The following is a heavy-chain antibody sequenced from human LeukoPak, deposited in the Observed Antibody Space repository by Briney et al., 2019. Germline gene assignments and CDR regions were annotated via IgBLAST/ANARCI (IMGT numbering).Heavy chain of an antibody. CDR2: ISSSSSYI. CDR3: ARDLYDILTGYSSNFDY. Sequence: GGSLRLSCAASGFTFSSYSINWVRQAPGKGLEWVSSISSSSSYIYYADSVKGRFTISRDNAKNSLYLQMNSLRAEDTAVYYCARDLYDILTGYSSNFDYWGQGTLVTVSS. J-gene: IGHJ4*02. V-gene: IGHV3-21*01. D-gene: IGHD3-9*01. CDR1: GFTFSSYS.